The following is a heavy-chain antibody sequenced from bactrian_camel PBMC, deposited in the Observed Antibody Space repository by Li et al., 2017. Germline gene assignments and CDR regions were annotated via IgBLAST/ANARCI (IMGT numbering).Heavy chain of an antibody. CDR3: AANLSVDLFLRRHYNSDHPHPLPVCSKFSYIY. J-gene: IGHJ4*01. D-gene: IGHD4*01. CDR1: GYDFSKCE. CDR2: ISARGII. V-gene: IGHV3S53*01. Sequence: HVQLVESGGGSVQSGGSLKLSCVASGYDFSKCEMGWYRQAPGGERDMVSTISARGIIKYDNSAKGRFAISQDGTKNTVILQMNSLKPEDTAVYYCAANLSVDLFLRRHYNSDHPHPLPVCSKFSYIYWGQGTQVT.